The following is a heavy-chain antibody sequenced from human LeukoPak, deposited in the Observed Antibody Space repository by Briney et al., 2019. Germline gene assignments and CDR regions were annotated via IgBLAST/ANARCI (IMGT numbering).Heavy chain of an antibody. CDR3: AREGRSSNRYNWYFDL. J-gene: IGHJ2*01. CDR2: IGTGYDS. Sequence: PGGSLRLSCAASGFTFSSYDMHWVRQAPGKGLEWVSGIGTGYDSYYPGSVKGRFTISRENAKNSLYLQMNSLRAGDTAVYYCAREGRSSNRYNWYFDLWGRGTLVTVSS. D-gene: IGHD6-13*01. CDR1: GFTFSSYD. V-gene: IGHV3-13*01.